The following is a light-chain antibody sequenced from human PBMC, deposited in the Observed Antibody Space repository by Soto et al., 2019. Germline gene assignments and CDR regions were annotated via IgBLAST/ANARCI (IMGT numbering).Light chain of an antibody. CDR3: QQYNSYLVT. V-gene: IGKV1-5*01. J-gene: IGKJ2*01. CDR1: QSISSW. CDR2: DAS. Sequence: DIQMTQSPSTLSASVGVRVTITCRASQSISSWLAWYQQKPGKAPKLLIYDASSLESGVPSRFSGSGSGTEFTLTISSLQPDDFATYYCQQYNSYLVTFGQGTKLEIK.